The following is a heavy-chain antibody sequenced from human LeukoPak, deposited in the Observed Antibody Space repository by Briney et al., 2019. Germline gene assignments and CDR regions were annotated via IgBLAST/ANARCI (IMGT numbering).Heavy chain of an antibody. CDR1: GFTFSSYE. CDR2: ITSSSTYI. V-gene: IGHV3-21*01. D-gene: IGHD5-18*01. CDR3: ARDSSIQSLDR. J-gene: IGHJ5*02. Sequence: PGGSLRLSCAASGFTFSSYEMNWVRQAPGKGLEWVSSITSSSTYIYYADSVKGRFTISRDNAKNSLYLQMNSLRAEDTAVYYCARDSSIQSLDRWGQGTLVTVSS.